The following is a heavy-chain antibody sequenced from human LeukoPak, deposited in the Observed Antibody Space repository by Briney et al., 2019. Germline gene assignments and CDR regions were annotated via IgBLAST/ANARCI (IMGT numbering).Heavy chain of an antibody. J-gene: IGHJ4*02. CDR1: GFTFSDYY. D-gene: IGHD3-10*01. V-gene: IGHV3-11*04. CDR3: ARDRRIPRGYFDY. Sequence: PGGSLRLSCAASGFTFSDYYMSWIRQAPGKGLEWVSYISSSGSTIYYADSVKGRFTISRDNSKNSLYPHMTSPRAEDTAVYYCARDRRIPRGYFDYWGQGTLVTVSS. CDR2: ISSSGSTI.